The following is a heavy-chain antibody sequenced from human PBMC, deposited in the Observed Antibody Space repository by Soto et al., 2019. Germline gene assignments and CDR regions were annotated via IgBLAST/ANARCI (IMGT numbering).Heavy chain of an antibody. J-gene: IGHJ4*02. CDR2: IWYDGSNK. CDR1: GFTFSSYG. CDR3: AREEVVAASEFDY. V-gene: IGHV3-33*01. D-gene: IGHD6-13*01. Sequence: PGGSLRLSCAASGFTFSSYGMHWVRQAPGKGLEWVAVIWYDGSNKYYADSVKGRFTISRDNSKNTLYLQMNSLRAEDTAVYYCAREEVVAASEFDYWGQGTLVTVSS.